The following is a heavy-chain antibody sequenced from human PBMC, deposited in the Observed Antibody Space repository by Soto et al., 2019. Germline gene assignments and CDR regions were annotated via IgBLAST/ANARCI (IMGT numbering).Heavy chain of an antibody. Sequence: EVPLVESGGGLVQPGGSLRLSCAASGFTFSPFWMHWVRQVPGKGPVWVSRINSDGNSTSYADSVKGRFTISRDNAKNTLYLQMHSLRAEDTAVYYCARGSNHFDYWGQGTLVTVSS. CDR3: ARGSNHFDY. J-gene: IGHJ4*02. D-gene: IGHD4-4*01. V-gene: IGHV3-74*01. CDR2: INSDGNST. CDR1: GFTFSPFW.